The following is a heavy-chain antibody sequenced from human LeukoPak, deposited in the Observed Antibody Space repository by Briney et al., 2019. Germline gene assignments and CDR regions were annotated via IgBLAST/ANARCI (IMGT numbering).Heavy chain of an antibody. CDR2: INYSGST. CDR1: GGSISSNSYY. Sequence: PSETLSLTCTISGGSISSNSYYWGWIRQLPGKGLEWIGGINYSGSTYYNPSLKSRVTISVDTTKNQFSLKLSSVTAADTAVYYCARHPDYYYNYMDVWGKGTTVTVSS. CDR3: ARHPDYYYNYMDV. V-gene: IGHV4-39*01. J-gene: IGHJ6*03.